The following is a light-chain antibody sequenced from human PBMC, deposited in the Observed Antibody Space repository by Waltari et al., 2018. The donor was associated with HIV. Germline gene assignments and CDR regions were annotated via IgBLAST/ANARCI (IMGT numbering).Light chain of an antibody. J-gene: IGLJ3*02. CDR2: GNT. CDR1: SFNIGAGYE. Sequence: QSVLTQPPSVSGAPGQRVTISCTGNSFNIGAGYEVHWYQQFPGTAPRLLTHGNTNRPSGVPDRFSGSKSDTSASLAITGLEAEDEADYYCQSYDRSLTGWVFGGGTKLTVL. V-gene: IGLV1-40*01. CDR3: QSYDRSLTGWV.